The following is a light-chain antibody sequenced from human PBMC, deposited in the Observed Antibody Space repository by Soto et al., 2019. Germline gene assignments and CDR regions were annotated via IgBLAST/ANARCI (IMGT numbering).Light chain of an antibody. CDR2: GAS. CDR1: QSINIF. J-gene: IGKJ3*01. V-gene: IGKV1-39*01. Sequence: DIQMTQSPSSLSASVGDRVTIACRASQSINIFLNWYQQKPGKAPKLLIYGASSLQSGVPSRFSAAGSGTDFNLSITSLQPEDFGTYYCQQSSGGPPFTFCPGTTVDIK. CDR3: QQSSGGPPFT.